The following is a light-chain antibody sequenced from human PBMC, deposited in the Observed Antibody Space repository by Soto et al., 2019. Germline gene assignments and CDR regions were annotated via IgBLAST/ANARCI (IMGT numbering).Light chain of an antibody. CDR1: SSDVGGYNF. J-gene: IGLJ3*02. Sequence: QSALTQPRSVSGSPGQSVTISCTGTSSDVGGYNFVSWYQQHPGKAPNFLIYDVTNRPSGVPDRFSGSKSGNTASLTISGLQAEDEADYYCFSYAGSPWVFGGGTQLTVL. V-gene: IGLV2-11*01. CDR3: FSYAGSPWV. CDR2: DVT.